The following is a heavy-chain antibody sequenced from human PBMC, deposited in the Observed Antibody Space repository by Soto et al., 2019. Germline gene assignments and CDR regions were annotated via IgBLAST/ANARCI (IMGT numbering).Heavy chain of an antibody. J-gene: IGHJ5*02. Sequence: LQISCQDSGYSFTTYWIAWVRQKHGKGLEWMGTIYPGDSDTRYSPSFQGQVTISADKSISTAYLQWNSLKPSDTAIYFCARSDSSSWYLEPWGQGTLVTVSS. CDR3: ARSDSSSWYLEP. D-gene: IGHD6-13*01. V-gene: IGHV5-51*01. CDR1: GYSFTTYW. CDR2: IYPGDSDT.